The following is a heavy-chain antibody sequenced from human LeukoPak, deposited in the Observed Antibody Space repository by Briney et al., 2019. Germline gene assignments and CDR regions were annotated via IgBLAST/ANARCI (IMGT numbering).Heavy chain of an antibody. V-gene: IGHV3-30*18. CDR2: ISYDGSNK. D-gene: IGHD2-8*01. CDR1: GFTFSSYG. J-gene: IGHJ3*02. CDR3: AKGGIVLMVYAGAFDI. Sequence: GGSLRLSCAASGFTFSSYGMHWVRQAPGKGPEWVAVISYDGSNKYYADSVKGRFTISRDNPKNTVYLQMNGLRAEDTAVYYCAKGGIVLMVYAGAFDIWGQGTMVTVSS.